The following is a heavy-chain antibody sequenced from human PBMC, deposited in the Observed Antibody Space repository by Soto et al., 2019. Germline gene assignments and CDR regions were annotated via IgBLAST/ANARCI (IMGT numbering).Heavy chain of an antibody. CDR1: GFTFSSYG. Sequence: QVQLVESGGGVVQPGRSLRLSCAASGFTFSSYGMHWVRQAPGKGLEWVAVISYDGSNKYYADSVKGQFTISRDNSKNTLYLHMNSLRAEDTAVYYCANAPGTTGAYGMDVWGQGTTVTVSS. D-gene: IGHD1-1*01. CDR2: ISYDGSNK. CDR3: ANAPGTTGAYGMDV. V-gene: IGHV3-30*18. J-gene: IGHJ6*02.